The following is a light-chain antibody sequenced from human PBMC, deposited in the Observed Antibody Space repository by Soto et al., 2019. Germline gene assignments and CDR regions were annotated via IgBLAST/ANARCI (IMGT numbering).Light chain of an antibody. V-gene: IGKV1-5*03. J-gene: IGKJ2*01. CDR2: KAS. CDR1: QSISSW. Sequence: DIQMTQSPSTLSASVGDRVTITCRASQSISSWLAWYQQKPGKAPNLLIYKASNLESGVPSRFSGSGSGTEFTLTISSLKPDDSATYYCQQYHSYSYTFGQGTKLEIK. CDR3: QQYHSYSYT.